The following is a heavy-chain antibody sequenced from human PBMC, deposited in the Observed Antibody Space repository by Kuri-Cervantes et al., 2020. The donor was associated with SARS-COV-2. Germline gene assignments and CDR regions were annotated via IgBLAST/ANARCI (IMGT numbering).Heavy chain of an antibody. CDR3: ARLGKNCTNGICNTYHYYYMDV. Sequence: ESLKISCTVSGGSIRTYYWGWIRRPPGKGLEWIGYIYYSGSTNYNPPLKSRVTVSVDTSKNQFFLKLSSVTAADTAVYYCARLGKNCTNGICNTYHYYYMDVWGKGTTVTVSS. J-gene: IGHJ6*03. CDR1: GGSIRTYY. CDR2: IYYSGST. D-gene: IGHD2-8*01. V-gene: IGHV4-59*01.